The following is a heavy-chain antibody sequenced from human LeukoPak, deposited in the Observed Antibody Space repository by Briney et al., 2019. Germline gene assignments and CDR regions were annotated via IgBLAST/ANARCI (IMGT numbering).Heavy chain of an antibody. D-gene: IGHD6-6*01. CDR2: IYYSGST. V-gene: IGHV4-39*01. CDR1: GFTFGDYA. Sequence: GSLRLSCTASGFTFGDYALSWFRQPPGKGLEWIGSIYYSGSTYYNPSLKSRVTISVDTSKNQFSLKLSSVTAADTAVYYCASGYSSSSGFDYWGQGTLVTVSS. J-gene: IGHJ4*02. CDR3: ASGYSSSSGFDY.